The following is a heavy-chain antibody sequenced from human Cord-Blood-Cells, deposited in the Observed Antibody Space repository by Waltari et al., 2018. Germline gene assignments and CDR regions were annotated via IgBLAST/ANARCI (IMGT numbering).Heavy chain of an antibody. CDR3: VRGHETGTDAFDI. CDR2: INPNSGGT. J-gene: IGHJ3*02. Sequence: QVQLVQSGAEVKKPGAAVKVSCKASGYTCTGSYMHWVGKAPGQGLEWMGWINPNSGGTNYAQKFQGRVTMTRDTSISTAYMELSRLRSDDTAVYYCVRGHETGTDAFDIWGQGTMVTVSS. D-gene: IGHD1-1*01. CDR1: GYTCTGSY. V-gene: IGHV1-2*02.